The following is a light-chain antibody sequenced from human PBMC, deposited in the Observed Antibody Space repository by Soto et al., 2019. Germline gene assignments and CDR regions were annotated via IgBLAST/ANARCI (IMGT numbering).Light chain of an antibody. CDR2: AVN. V-gene: IGLV2-8*01. J-gene: IGLJ1*01. CDR3: SSYASGNIDV. Sequence: QSALTQPPSASGSPGQSVTISCTGTSSDVGPYKYVSWYQQHPGKAPKLIIYAVNQRPSGVPDRFSGSKSGNTASLTVSGLQAEDEADYYCSSYASGNIDVFGTGTKVTVL. CDR1: SSDVGPYKY.